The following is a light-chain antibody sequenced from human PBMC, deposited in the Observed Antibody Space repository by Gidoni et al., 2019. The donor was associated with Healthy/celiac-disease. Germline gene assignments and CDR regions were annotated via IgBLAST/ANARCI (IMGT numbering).Light chain of an antibody. CDR1: QSVSSN. CDR2: GAS. J-gene: IGKJ2*01. Sequence: EIAMTNSPATLSVSPGERATLSCRASQSVSSNLAWYQQKPGQAPRLLIYGASTRATGIPARFSGSGSGTEFTLTISSLQSEDFAVYYCQQYNNWPLYTFGQGTKLEIK. CDR3: QQYNNWPLYT. V-gene: IGKV3-15*01.